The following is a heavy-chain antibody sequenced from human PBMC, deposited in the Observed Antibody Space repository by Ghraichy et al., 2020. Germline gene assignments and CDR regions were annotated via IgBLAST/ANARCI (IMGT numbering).Heavy chain of an antibody. CDR1: GGSVSRGTYY. D-gene: IGHD3-3*01. Sequence: LSLTCTVSGGSVSRGTYYWNWIRQPPGKGLEWIGYIYYTGSTNYNPSLKSRVAISGDTSKNQFSLKLSSVTAADTAIYYCARAGSGSYTGIDFWGLGTLVTVSS. J-gene: IGHJ4*02. CDR3: ARAGSGSYTGIDF. V-gene: IGHV4-61*01. CDR2: IYYTGST.